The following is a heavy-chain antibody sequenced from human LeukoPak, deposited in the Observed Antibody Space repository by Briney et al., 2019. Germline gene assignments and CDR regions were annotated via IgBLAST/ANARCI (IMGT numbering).Heavy chain of an antibody. CDR3: AREAGAVVPARRFDP. Sequence: TGGSLRLSCAASGLTFSSYSMNWVRQAPGKGLEWVSSISSSSSYIYYADSVKGRFTISRDNAKNSLYLQMNSLRAEDTAVYYCAREAGAVVPARRFDPWGQGTLVTVSS. D-gene: IGHD2-2*01. V-gene: IGHV3-21*01. CDR1: GLTFSSYS. J-gene: IGHJ5*02. CDR2: ISSSSSYI.